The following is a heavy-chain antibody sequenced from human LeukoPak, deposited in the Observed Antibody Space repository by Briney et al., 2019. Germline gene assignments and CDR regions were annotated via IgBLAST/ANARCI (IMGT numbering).Heavy chain of an antibody. V-gene: IGHV3-74*01. CDR3: ARSKYSGYGDY. CDR1: GFTSSAYW. CDR2: IDSDESSP. Sequence: GGSLRLSCAASGFTSSAYWMHWVRQVPGKGQVWVSRIDSDESSPSYADSVKGRFTISRDNAKNTLYLHMNSLRAEDTAVYYCARSKYSGYGDYWGQGTLVTVSS. D-gene: IGHD5-12*01. J-gene: IGHJ4*02.